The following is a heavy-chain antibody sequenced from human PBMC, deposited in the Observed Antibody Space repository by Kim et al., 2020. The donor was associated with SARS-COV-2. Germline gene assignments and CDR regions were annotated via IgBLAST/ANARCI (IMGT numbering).Heavy chain of an antibody. CDR2: ISAYNGNT. CDR3: ARVSHYDYIWGSYRYNAFDI. D-gene: IGHD3-16*02. V-gene: IGHV1-18*01. Sequence: ASVKVSCKASGYTFTSYGISWVRQAPGQGLEWMGWISAYNGNTNYAQKLQGRVTMTTDTSTSTAYMELRSLRSDDTAVYYCARVSHYDYIWGSYRYNAFDIWGQGTMVTVSS. CDR1: GYTFTSYG. J-gene: IGHJ3*02.